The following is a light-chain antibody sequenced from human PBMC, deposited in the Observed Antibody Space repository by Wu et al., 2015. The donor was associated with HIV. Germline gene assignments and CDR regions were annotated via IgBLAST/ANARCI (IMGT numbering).Light chain of an antibody. V-gene: IGKV3-11*01. CDR3: HQRSGWPHT. CDR2: DTF. CDR1: QNINFY. Sequence: EIVLTQSPATLSLSPGERATLSCRASQNINFYLSWYQQKPGQAPRLIIYDTFHRATGIPARFSGSGSGTDFTLIINSPEPEDFAVYYCHQRSGWPHTFGQGTNLEIK. J-gene: IGKJ2*01.